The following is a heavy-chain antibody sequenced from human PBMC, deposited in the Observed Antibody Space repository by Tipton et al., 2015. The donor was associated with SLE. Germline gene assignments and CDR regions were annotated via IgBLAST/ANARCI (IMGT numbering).Heavy chain of an antibody. Sequence: GLVKPSETLSLTCAVSGYSISSGYYWGWIRQPPGKGLEWIGSIYHSGSTYYNPSLKSRVTISVDTSKNQFSLKLSSVTAADTAVYYCARVGAAAGTPDWGQGTLVTVSS. CDR3: ARVGAAAGTPD. CDR1: GYSISSGYY. V-gene: IGHV4-38-2*01. D-gene: IGHD6-13*01. J-gene: IGHJ4*02. CDR2: IYHSGST.